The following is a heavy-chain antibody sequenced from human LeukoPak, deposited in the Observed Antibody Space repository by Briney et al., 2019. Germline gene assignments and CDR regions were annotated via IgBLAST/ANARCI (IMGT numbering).Heavy chain of an antibody. CDR2: IKPDGSEK. D-gene: IGHD3-16*01. Sequence: GGSLRLSCAASGFTFSNYWMSWVRQAPGKGLEWVANIKPDGSEKYYVDSVKGRFAISRDNAKNSLYLQMNSLRAEDTAVYYCARDKFGGTDYWGQGTLVTVSS. CDR3: ARDKFGGTDY. J-gene: IGHJ4*02. CDR1: GFTFSNYW. V-gene: IGHV3-7*01.